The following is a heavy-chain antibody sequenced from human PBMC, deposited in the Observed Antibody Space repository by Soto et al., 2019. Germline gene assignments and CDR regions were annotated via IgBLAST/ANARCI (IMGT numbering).Heavy chain of an antibody. V-gene: IGHV4-34*01. CDR3: ARGLDCSGGSCYKDFDY. CDR2: INHSGST. D-gene: IGHD2-15*01. Sequence: SETLSLTCAVYGGSFSGYYWSWIRQPPGKGLEWIGEINHSGSTNYNPSLKSRVTISVDTSKNQFSLKLSSVTAADTAVYYCARGLDCSGGSCYKDFDYWGQGTLVTVSS. J-gene: IGHJ4*02. CDR1: GGSFSGYY.